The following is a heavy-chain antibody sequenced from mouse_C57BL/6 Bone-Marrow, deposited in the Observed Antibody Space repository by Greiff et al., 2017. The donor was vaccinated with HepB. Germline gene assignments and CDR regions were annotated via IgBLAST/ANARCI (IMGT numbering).Heavy chain of an antibody. CDR3: ARWRTTVVARDCAVCD. Sequence: QVQLQQPGAELVKPGASVKLSCKASGYTFTSYWMHWVKQRPGRGLEWIGRIDPNSGGTKYNEKFKSKATLTVDKPSSTAYMQLSSLTSEDSAVYYCARWRTTVVARDCAVCDWGQGTSVTVSS. J-gene: IGHJ4*01. V-gene: IGHV1-72*01. CDR1: GYTFTSYW. CDR2: IDPNSGGT. D-gene: IGHD1-1*01.